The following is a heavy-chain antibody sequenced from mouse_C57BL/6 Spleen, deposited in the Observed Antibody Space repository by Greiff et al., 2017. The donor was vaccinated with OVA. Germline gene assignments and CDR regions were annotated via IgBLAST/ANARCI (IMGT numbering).Heavy chain of an antibody. V-gene: IGHV5-9-1*02. D-gene: IGHD1-1*01. CDR3: TRGSPYYGSSHFDY. J-gene: IGHJ2*01. CDR1: GFTFSSYA. Sequence: EVKLMESGAGLVKPGGSLKLSCAASGFTFSSYAMSWVRQTPEKRLEWVAYISSGGDYIYYADTVKGRFTISRDNARNTLYLQMSSLKSEDTAMYYCTRGSPYYGSSHFDYWGQGTTLTVSS. CDR2: ISSGGDYI.